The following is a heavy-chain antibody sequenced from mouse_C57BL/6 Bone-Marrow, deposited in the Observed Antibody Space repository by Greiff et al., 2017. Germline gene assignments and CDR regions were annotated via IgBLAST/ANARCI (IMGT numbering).Heavy chain of an antibody. V-gene: IGHV1-64*01. CDR2: IHPHSGST. CDR1: GFTFTSYW. Sequence: QVQLQQPGAELVKPGASVKLSCTASGFTFTSYWMHWVKQRPGQGLEWIGMIHPHSGSTNNTENFKSKATLTVDKSSSTAYMQISSLTSEDSAVYYCATQPRGYWGQGTTLTVSS. J-gene: IGHJ2*01. CDR3: ATQPRGY.